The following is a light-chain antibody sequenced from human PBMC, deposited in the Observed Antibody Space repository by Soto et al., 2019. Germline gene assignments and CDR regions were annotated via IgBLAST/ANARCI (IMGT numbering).Light chain of an antibody. CDR3: QQLFTYPPT. V-gene: IGKV1-9*01. CDR2: GAS. Sequence: IQLTQSPSSLSASMGDRVTITCRASQGIINYLAWYQQKPGKAPKLLIYGASTLQGGVPSRFSGSGSGTDFTLTVSSLQPPDRATYYSQQLFTYPPTSGPGTKVDIK. CDR1: QGIINY. J-gene: IGKJ3*01.